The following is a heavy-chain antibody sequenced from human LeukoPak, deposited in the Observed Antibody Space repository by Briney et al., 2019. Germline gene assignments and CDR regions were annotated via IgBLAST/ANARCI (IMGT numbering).Heavy chain of an antibody. CDR1: GFTFSSYA. V-gene: IGHV3-23*01. Sequence: GGSLRLSCAASGFTFSSYAMSWVRQAPGKGLEWVSAISGSGGSTYYADSVKGRFTISRDNSKNTLYLQINSLRAEDTAVYYCAKGYYDYVWGSYYFDYWGQGTLVTVSS. D-gene: IGHD3-16*01. CDR3: AKGYYDYVWGSYYFDY. J-gene: IGHJ4*02. CDR2: ISGSGGST.